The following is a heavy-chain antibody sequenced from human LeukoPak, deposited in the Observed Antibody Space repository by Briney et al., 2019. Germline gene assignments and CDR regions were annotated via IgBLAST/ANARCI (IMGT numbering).Heavy chain of an antibody. CDR2: ISSSSSYI. CDR3: AREAVAFYGSGSPLDY. CDR1: GFTFSSNS. D-gene: IGHD3-10*01. V-gene: IGHV3-21*01. Sequence: GGSLRLSCAASGFTFSSNSMNWVRQAPGKGLEWVSSISSSSSYIYYADSVKGRFTISRDNAKNSLYLQMNSLRAEDTAVYYCAREAVAFYGSGSPLDYWGQGTLVTVSS. J-gene: IGHJ4*02.